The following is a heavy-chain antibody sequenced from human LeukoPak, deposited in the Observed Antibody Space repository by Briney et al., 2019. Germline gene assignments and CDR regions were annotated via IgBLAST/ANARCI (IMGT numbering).Heavy chain of an antibody. V-gene: IGHV3-7*01. CDR1: GFTFSNAW. CDR2: IKQDGSEK. J-gene: IGHJ4*02. D-gene: IGHD6-13*01. CDR3: ARDTGGIAAYYFDY. Sequence: PGGSLRLSCTASGFTFSNAWMTWVRQAPGKGLEWVANIKQDGSEKYYVDSVKGRFTISRDNAKNSLYLQMNSLRAEDTAVYYCARDTGGIAAYYFDYWGQGTLVTVSS.